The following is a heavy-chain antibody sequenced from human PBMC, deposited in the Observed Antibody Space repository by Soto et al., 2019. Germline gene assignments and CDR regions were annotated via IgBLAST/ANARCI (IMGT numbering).Heavy chain of an antibody. V-gene: IGHV1-69*13. Sequence: ASVKVSCKASGGTFSSYAISWVRQAPGQGLEWMGGIIPIFGTANYAQKFQGRVTITADESTSTAYMELSSLRSEDTAVYYCARELGYSSSSEDAFDIWGQGTMVTVSS. J-gene: IGHJ3*02. CDR1: GGTFSSYA. D-gene: IGHD6-6*01. CDR2: IIPIFGTA. CDR3: ARELGYSSSSEDAFDI.